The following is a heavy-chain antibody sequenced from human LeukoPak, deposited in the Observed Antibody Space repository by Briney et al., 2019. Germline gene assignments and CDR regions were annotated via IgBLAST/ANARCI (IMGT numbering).Heavy chain of an antibody. V-gene: IGHV3-74*01. CDR2: INSDGSST. CDR1: GVTFSSYA. J-gene: IGHJ4*02. Sequence: GGSLRLSCAASGVTFSSYAMSWARQAPGKGLVWVSRINSDGSSTSYADSVKGRFTITRDNSKSTLYLQMNSLSAEDTAVYYCARELPPVVKYHFDSWGQGTLVTVSS. CDR3: ARELPPVVKYHFDS. D-gene: IGHD3-22*01.